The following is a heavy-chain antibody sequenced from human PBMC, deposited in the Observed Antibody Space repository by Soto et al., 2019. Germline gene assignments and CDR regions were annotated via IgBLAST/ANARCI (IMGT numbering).Heavy chain of an antibody. CDR3: ASQKQWLDY. CDR1: GASVSSNIAA. CDR2: TYYRSKWYN. Sequence: SQTLSLTCAISGASVSSNIAAWNCIRQSPSRGLEWLGRTYYRSKWYNDYAVSVKSRIRINPDTSKNQFSLQLNSVTPEDTAVYYCASQKQWLDYWGQGTMVTVSS. J-gene: IGHJ4*02. D-gene: IGHD6-19*01. V-gene: IGHV6-1*01.